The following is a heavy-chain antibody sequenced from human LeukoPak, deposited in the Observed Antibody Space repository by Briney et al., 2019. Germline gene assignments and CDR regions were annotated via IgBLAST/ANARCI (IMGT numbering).Heavy chain of an antibody. CDR3: ARGDYYDSSGYGY. CDR1: GGSISSGGYY. D-gene: IGHD3-22*01. CDR2: IYYSGST. Sequence: SETLSLTCSVSGGSISSGGYYWSWIRQHPGKGLEWIGYIYYSGSTYYNPSLKSRVTISVDTSKNQFSLKLSSVTAADTAVYYCARGDYYDSSGYGYWGQGTLVTISS. V-gene: IGHV4-31*03. J-gene: IGHJ4*02.